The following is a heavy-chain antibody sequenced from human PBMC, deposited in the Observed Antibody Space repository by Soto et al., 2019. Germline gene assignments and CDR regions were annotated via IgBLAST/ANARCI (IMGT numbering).Heavy chain of an antibody. V-gene: IGHV4-34*01. J-gene: IGHJ6*02. Sequence: SETLSLTCAVNGGSFSDYYWSWVRQPPGKGLEWIGEISHSGSTSYNPSLKSRVTISIDTSKDQFSLKLSSVSAADTAMYYCARGLQRRFGGYKGLGYHGMDVWGQGTTVTVSS. CDR3: ARGLQRRFGGYKGLGYHGMDV. D-gene: IGHD5-12*01. CDR1: GGSFSDYY. CDR2: ISHSGST.